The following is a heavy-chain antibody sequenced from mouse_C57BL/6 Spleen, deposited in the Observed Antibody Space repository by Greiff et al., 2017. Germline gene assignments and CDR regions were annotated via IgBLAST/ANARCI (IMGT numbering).Heavy chain of an antibody. CDR1: GFNIKDDY. J-gene: IGHJ3*01. CDR2: IDPENGDT. CDR3: TTGYFAY. Sequence: EVMLVESGAELVRPGASVKLSCTASGFNIKDDYMHWVKQRPEQGLEWIGWIDPENGDTEYASKFQGKATITADTSSNTAYLQLSSLTSEDTAVYYCTTGYFAYWGQGTLVTVSA. V-gene: IGHV14-4*01. D-gene: IGHD1-2*01.